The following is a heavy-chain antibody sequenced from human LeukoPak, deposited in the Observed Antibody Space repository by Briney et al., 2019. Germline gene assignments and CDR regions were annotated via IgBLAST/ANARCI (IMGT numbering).Heavy chain of an antibody. V-gene: IGHV1-2*04. D-gene: IGHD2-2*01. CDR2: INPNSGGT. J-gene: IGHJ4*02. CDR3: ARGSLPAAMEPDLTY. Sequence: ASVKVSCKASGCTFTGYYMHWVRQAPGQGLEWMGWINPNSGGTNYAQKFQGWVTMTRDTSSSTAYMELSRLRSDDTAVYYCARGSLPAAMEPDLTYWGQGTVVSVFS. CDR1: GCTFTGYY.